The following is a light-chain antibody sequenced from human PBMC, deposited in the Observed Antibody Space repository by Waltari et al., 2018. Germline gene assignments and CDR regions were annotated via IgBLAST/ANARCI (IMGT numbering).Light chain of an antibody. CDR3: QAWDSITSHVV. CDR1: KLGDLY. J-gene: IGLJ2*01. Sequence: SYELPQPPSVSVSPGQPTSTTCSGDKLGDLYACWYQQKPGQSPVLVIYQDTRRPSGIPERFSGSNSGNTATLTISGTQAMDEADYYCQAWDSITSHVVFGGGTKLTVL. V-gene: IGLV3-1*01. CDR2: QDT.